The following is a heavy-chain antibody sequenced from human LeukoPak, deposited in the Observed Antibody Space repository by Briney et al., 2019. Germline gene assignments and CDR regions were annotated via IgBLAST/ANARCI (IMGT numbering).Heavy chain of an antibody. D-gene: IGHD2-15*01. CDR3: AKGASSSHYYFDY. V-gene: IGHV3-23*01. CDR2: ISGSGDNT. CDR1: GFTFSDYY. J-gene: IGHJ4*02. Sequence: GGSLRFSCAASGFTFSDYYMSWIRQAPGKGLEWVSVISGSGDNTYYADSVKGRFTISRDNSNNTLYLQMNSLRAEDTAVYYCAKGASSSHYYFDYWGQGTLVTVSS.